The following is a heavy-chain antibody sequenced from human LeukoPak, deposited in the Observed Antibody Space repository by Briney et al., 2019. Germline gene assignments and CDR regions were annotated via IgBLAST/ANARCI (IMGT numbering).Heavy chain of an antibody. D-gene: IGHD6-19*01. Sequence: ASMKVSCEASGYTFTNYPMVWVRQAPGGGLEWMGWINTKTGSPTYAQGFTGRFVFSLDTSVSTAYLQISGLKAEDTAVYYCARGGYSRGQGSPFDYWGQGTLVTVSS. V-gene: IGHV7-4-1*02. CDR2: INTKTGSP. J-gene: IGHJ4*02. CDR3: ARGGYSRGQGSPFDY. CDR1: GYTFTNYP.